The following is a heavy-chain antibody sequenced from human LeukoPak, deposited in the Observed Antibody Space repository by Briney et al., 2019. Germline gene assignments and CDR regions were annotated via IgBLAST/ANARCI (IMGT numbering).Heavy chain of an antibody. CDR1: GFAVRSYS. CDR2: ISSISSTI. Sequence: GGSLRLSCAASGFAVRSYSMTWVRQAPGKGLEWVSYISSISSTIYYADSVKGRFTISRDNAKNSLYLQMNSLRPEDTAVYYCAGRDYYEQFDYWGQGTLVTVSS. V-gene: IGHV3-48*04. J-gene: IGHJ4*02. CDR3: AGRDYYEQFDY. D-gene: IGHD3-22*01.